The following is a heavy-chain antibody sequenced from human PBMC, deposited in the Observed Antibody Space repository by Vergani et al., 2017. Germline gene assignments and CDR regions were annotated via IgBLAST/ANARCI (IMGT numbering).Heavy chain of an antibody. CDR1: GFTFSSYW. V-gene: IGHV3-7*03. CDR2: IKQDGSEK. D-gene: IGHD3-10*01. Sequence: EVQLVESGGGLVQPGESLRLSCAASGFTFSSYWMSWVRQAPGKGLEWVANIKQDGSEKYYVDSVKGRFTISRDNAKNSLYLQMNSLRAEDTAVYYCARAGYYDSETHHGWFDPWGQGTLVTVSS. J-gene: IGHJ5*02. CDR3: ARAGYYDSETHHGWFDP.